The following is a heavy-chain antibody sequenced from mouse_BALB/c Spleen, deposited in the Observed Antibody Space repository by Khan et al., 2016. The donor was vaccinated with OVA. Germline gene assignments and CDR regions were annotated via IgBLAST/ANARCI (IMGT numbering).Heavy chain of an antibody. J-gene: IGHJ4*01. CDR3: ARDGSRDNDAMDY. Sequence: VQLKESGPGLVKPSQSLSLTCTVTGYSITSDYAWNWIRQFPGNKLEWMGYISYSGSTNYNPALKSRISITRDTSKNQFFLQLNSVTTEDTATYCCARDGSRDNDAMDYWGQGTSVTVSS. V-gene: IGHV3-2*02. CDR1: GYSITSDYA. D-gene: IGHD2-3*01. CDR2: ISYSGST.